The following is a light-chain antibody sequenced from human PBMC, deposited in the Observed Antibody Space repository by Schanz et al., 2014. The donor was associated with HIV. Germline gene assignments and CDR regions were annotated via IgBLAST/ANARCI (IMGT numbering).Light chain of an antibody. J-gene: IGLJ3*02. Sequence: QSVLTQPPSASGTPGQRVTISCSGSSSNIKMNAVNWYQHLPGMGPKLLIYATYNRPSGVPDRFSGSKSGNTASLTVSGLQAEDEADYYCSSYEGIHNWVFGGGTKLTVL. CDR2: ATY. CDR3: SSYEGIHNWV. CDR1: SSNIKMNA. V-gene: IGLV1-44*01.